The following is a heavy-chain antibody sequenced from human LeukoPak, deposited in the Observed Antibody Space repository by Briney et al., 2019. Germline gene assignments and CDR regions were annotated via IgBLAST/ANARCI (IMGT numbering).Heavy chain of an antibody. CDR1: GFSFDDYT. CDR3: GKDHLDGHNPIDS. Sequence: GGSMRLSCTASGFSFDDYTMHWVRLVPGKGLEWVSLIGGDSDVAYYAGSVKGRFTISRDNRKNSVYLQMNSLTKEDSALYFCGKDHLDGHNPIDSWGQGALVTVSP. J-gene: IGHJ4*02. V-gene: IGHV3-43*01. D-gene: IGHD5-24*01. CDR2: IGGDSDVA.